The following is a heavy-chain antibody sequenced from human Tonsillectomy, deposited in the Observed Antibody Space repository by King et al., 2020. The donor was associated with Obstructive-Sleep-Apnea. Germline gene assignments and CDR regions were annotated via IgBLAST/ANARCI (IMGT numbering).Heavy chain of an antibody. D-gene: IGHD6-19*01. CDR2: ISGSDSST. V-gene: IGHV3-23*04. CDR1: GFTFSTYA. CDR3: AKSHSLGIAVAGTGDGFDI. J-gene: IGHJ3*02. Sequence: VQLVESGGGLVQPGGSLRLSCAASGFTFSTYAMNWVRQAPGEGLEWVSTISGSDSSTYYVDSVKGRFTISRDNSKNTLYLQMNSLRAEDTAVYYCAKSHSLGIAVAGTGDGFDIWGQGTMVTVSS.